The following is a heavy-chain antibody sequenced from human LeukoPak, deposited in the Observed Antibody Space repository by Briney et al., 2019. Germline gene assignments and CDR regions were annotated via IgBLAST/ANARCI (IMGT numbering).Heavy chain of an antibody. Sequence: PPETPSLTCAVYGGSFSGYYWSWIRQPPGKGLEWIGEINHSGSTNYNPSLKSRVTISVDTSKNQFSLKLSSVTAADTAVYYCARRYYGSGSYYKGYYYYYGMDVWGQGTT. CDR3: ARRYYGSGSYYKGYYYYYGMDV. J-gene: IGHJ6*02. D-gene: IGHD3-10*01. CDR1: GGSFSGYY. V-gene: IGHV4-34*01. CDR2: INHSGST.